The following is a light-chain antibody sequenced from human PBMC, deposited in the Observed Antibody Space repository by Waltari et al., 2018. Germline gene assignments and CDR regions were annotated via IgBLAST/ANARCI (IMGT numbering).Light chain of an antibody. CDR1: TNDLGSYNY. J-gene: IGLJ3*02. V-gene: IGLV2-11*01. CDR3: CSYAGSYTWV. CDR2: DVT. Sequence: SALTQPRSVSGSPGQSVTIPCTGTTNDLGSYNYVSCYQQHPGKAPKLIILDVTKRPSGVPDRLSGSKSGNTASLTISGLRAEDEAEYYCCSYAGSYTWVFGGGTKLTVV.